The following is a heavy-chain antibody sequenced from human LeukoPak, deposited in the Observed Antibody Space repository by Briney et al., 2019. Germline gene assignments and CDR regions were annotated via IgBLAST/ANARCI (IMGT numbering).Heavy chain of an antibody. CDR1: GGSISSSSYY. J-gene: IGHJ4*02. V-gene: IGHV4-39*01. CDR2: IYYSGST. Sequence: SETLSLTCTVSGGSISSSSYYWGWIRQLPGKGLEWIGSIYYSGSTYYNPSLKSRVTISVDTSKNQFSLKLSSVTAADTAVYYCARRSGVDYGDYGGDGNYFDYWGQGTLVTVSS. CDR3: ARRSGVDYGDYGGDGNYFDY. D-gene: IGHD4-17*01.